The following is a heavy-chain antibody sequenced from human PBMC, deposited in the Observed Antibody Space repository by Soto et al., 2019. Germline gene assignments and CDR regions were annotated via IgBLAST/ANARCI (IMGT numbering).Heavy chain of an antibody. D-gene: IGHD2-15*01. CDR2: INHSGST. CDR1: GGSFRGYY. J-gene: IGHJ6*02. V-gene: IGHV4-34*01. CDR3: ASRRYCSGGSCPTIYGMDV. Sequence: PSETLSLTCAVYGGSFRGYYWSWIRQPPGKGLEWIGEINHSGSTNYNPSLKSRVTISVDTSKNQFSLKLSSVTAADTAVYYCASRRYCSGGSCPTIYGMDVWGQGTTVTVSS.